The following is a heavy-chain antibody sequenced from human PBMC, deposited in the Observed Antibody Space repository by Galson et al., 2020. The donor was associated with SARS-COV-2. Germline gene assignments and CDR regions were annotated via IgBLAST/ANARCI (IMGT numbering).Heavy chain of an antibody. CDR1: GFTFSDYY. D-gene: IGHD6-13*01. Sequence: GGSLRLSCAASGFTFSDYYMSWVRQAPGKGLEWVSYISSKSSYTNNADSVKGRFTISRDNAKNSLYLQMNSLRAEDTAVYYCARRSSSWPLYYFDYWGQGTLVTVSS. CDR3: ARRSSSWPLYYFDY. V-gene: IGHV3-11*06. CDR2: ISSKSSYT. J-gene: IGHJ4*02.